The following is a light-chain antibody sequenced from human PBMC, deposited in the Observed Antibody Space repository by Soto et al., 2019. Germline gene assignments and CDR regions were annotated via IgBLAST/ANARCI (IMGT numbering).Light chain of an antibody. CDR1: SSNIGSST. V-gene: IGLV1-44*01. J-gene: IGLJ1*01. CDR3: AAWDDTLTDDV. CDR2: SNS. Sequence: QAVVTQPPSASGTPGQRVTISCSGSSSNIGSSTVNWYQQLPGTAPKSLIYSNSQRPSGVPDRFSGSKSGTSASLAISGLQSEDEADYYCAAWDDTLTDDVFGTGTKLTVL.